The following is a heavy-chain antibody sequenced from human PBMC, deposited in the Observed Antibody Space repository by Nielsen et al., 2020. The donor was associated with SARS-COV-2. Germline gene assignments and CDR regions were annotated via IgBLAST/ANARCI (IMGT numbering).Heavy chain of an antibody. V-gene: IGHV4-34*01. CDR3: ARGAPHYYYYYMDV. CDR1: GGSISSYY. J-gene: IGHJ6*03. Sequence: SETLSLTCTVSGGSISSYYWSWIRQPPGKGLEWIGEINHSGSTNYNPSLKSRVTISVDTSKNQFSLKLSSVTAADTAVYYCARGAPHYYYYYMDVWGKGTTVTVSS. CDR2: INHSGST.